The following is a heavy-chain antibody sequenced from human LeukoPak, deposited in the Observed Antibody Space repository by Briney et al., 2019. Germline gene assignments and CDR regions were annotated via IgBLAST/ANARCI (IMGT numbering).Heavy chain of an antibody. V-gene: IGHV3-23*01. D-gene: IGHD4-11*01. CDR2: IDGSGTIT. J-gene: IGHJ4*02. CDR1: GFIFSTYA. Sequence: GGSLRLSCAASGFIFSTYAMSWVRQAPGKGLEWVSAIDGSGTITYYADSVRGRFAISRDNSKNTLYLQMNSLRPEDTAVYSCARTSPVTANFDSWGQGTLVIVSS. CDR3: ARTSPVTANFDS.